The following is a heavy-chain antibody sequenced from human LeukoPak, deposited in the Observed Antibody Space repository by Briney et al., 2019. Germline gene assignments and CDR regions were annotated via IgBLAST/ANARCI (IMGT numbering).Heavy chain of an antibody. CDR2: ISTSSSTI. Sequence: PGGSLRLSCAASGFIFGSYSMIWVRQAPGRGLEWVSYISTSSSTIYYADSVKGRFTISRDNAKISLFLQVNSLRDEDTAVYFCARGRGYYGSGSYYVDYWGQGTLVTVSS. D-gene: IGHD3-10*01. J-gene: IGHJ4*02. V-gene: IGHV3-48*02. CDR1: GFIFGSYS. CDR3: ARGRGYYGSGSYYVDY.